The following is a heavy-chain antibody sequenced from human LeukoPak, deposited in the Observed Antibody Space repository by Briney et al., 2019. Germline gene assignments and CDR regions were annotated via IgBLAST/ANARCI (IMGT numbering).Heavy chain of an antibody. J-gene: IGHJ5*02. Sequence: SETLSLTCAVSGYSISSGYYWGWIRQPPGKGLEWIGSIYHSGSTYYNPSLKSRVTISVDTSKNQFSLKLSSVTAADTAVYYCARYVAGTSPLGFDPWGQGTLVTVSS. CDR2: IYHSGST. D-gene: IGHD1-1*01. V-gene: IGHV4-38-2*01. CDR3: ARYVAGTSPLGFDP. CDR1: GYSISSGYY.